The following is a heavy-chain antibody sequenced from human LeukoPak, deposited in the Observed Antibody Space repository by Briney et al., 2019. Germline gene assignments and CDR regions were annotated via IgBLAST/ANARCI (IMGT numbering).Heavy chain of an antibody. V-gene: IGHV4-39*01. J-gene: IGHJ4*02. D-gene: IGHD3-3*01. Sequence: WIRQPPGKGLEWIGNIYYSGSTYYSPSLKSRVTISVDTSKNQFSLKLSSVTAADTAVYYCARLHSPFGVVTSYFDYWGQGTLVTVSS. CDR2: IYYSGST. CDR3: ARLHSPFGVVTSYFDY.